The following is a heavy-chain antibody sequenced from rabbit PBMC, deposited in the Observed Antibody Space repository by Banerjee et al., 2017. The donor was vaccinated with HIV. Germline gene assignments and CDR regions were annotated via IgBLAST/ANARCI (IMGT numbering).Heavy chain of an antibody. J-gene: IGHJ4*01. D-gene: IGHD4-1*01. CDR2: IATSSGST. CDR3: ARDLAGVIGWNFNL. V-gene: IGHV1S47*01. Sequence: EESGGGLVKPGASLTLTCTASGFDFSSNTMCWFRQAPGKGLEWIGAIATSSGSTYYASWAKGQFTITRSTSLNTVTLQMTSLTAADTATYFCARDLAGVIGWNFNLWGPGTLVTVS. CDR1: GFDFSSNT.